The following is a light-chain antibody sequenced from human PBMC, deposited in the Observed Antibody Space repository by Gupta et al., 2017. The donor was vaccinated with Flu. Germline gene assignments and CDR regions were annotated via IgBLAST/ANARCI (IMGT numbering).Light chain of an antibody. V-gene: IGKV4-1*01. J-gene: IGKJ1*01. CDR3: QQYYSTPRT. Sequence: EIVMTQSPDSLAVSLGERATINCKSSQSVLYSSNNKNYLAWYQQKPGQPPKLLIYCASTRESGVPDRFSGSGSGTDFTLTISSLQAEDVAVYYCQQYYSTPRTFGQGTKVEIK. CDR1: QSVLYSSNNKNY. CDR2: CAS.